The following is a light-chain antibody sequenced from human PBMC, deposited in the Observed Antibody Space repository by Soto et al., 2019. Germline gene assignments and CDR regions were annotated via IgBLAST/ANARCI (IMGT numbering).Light chain of an antibody. Sequence: QSVLTQPPSVSAAPGQKVTISCSGSSSNIGNNYVSWYQQLPGTAPKLLIFENSKRPSGIPDRFSGSKSGTSATLGITGLQTGDEADYYCGTCDSSLNTGVFGGGTKLTVL. V-gene: IGLV1-51*01. CDR1: SSNIGNNY. CDR3: GTCDSSLNTGV. J-gene: IGLJ3*02. CDR2: ENS.